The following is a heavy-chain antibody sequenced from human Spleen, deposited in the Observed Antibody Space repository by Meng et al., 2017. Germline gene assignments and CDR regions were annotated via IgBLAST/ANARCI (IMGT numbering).Heavy chain of an antibody. CDR3: ARGPTTMAHDFDY. CDR2: INHSGST. V-gene: IGHV4-34*01. CDR1: GWSFSGYY. Sequence: QVQLQQWGAGLLKPSATLSLTCAVYGWSFSGYYWSWSRQPPGKGLEWIGEINHSGSTNYNPSLKSRVTISVDTSKNQFSLKLSSVTAADSAVYYCARGPTTMAHDFDYWGQGTLVTVSS. D-gene: IGHD4-11*01. J-gene: IGHJ4*02.